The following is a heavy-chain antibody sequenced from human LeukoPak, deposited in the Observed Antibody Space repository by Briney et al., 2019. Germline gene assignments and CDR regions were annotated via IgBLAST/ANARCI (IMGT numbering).Heavy chain of an antibody. D-gene: IGHD6-19*01. V-gene: IGHV3-74*01. CDR3: ATKQWLAPPPDS. CDR2: INTDGTVT. J-gene: IGHJ4*02. Sequence: GGSLRLSCAASGFTFSKYWMLWVRQAPGKGLESVSRINTDGTVTTYADSVKGRFTVSRDNADNTMFLQMNRVRDEDTAVYYCATKQWLAPPPDSWGQGTPVTVSS. CDR1: GFTFSKYW.